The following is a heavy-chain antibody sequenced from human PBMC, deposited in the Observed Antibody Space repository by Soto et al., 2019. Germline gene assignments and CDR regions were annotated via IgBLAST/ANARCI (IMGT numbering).Heavy chain of an antibody. CDR1: GGSITASVL. Sequence: SETLSLTCDVSGGSITASVLWTWFRQFPGRGLECIGEIAHDGHTNYNPSLSGRVTMSVDLSNSQFSLNVASVNAADTAVYFCAGGRDYDYWGQGALVTVSS. CDR2: IAHDGHT. J-gene: IGHJ4*02. D-gene: IGHD1-26*01. CDR3: AGGRDYDY. V-gene: IGHV4-4*02.